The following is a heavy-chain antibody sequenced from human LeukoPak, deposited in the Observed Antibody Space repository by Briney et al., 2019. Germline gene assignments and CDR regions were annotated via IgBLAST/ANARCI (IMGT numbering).Heavy chain of an antibody. J-gene: IGHJ4*02. CDR2: IYPGDSDT. CDR3: ARHRDGRSWDLDY. Sequence: GESLKISCKGSGYSFTNYWIGWVRQMPGKGLEWMVIIYPGDSDTRYSPSLQGQVTISADKSISTAYLQWSSLKASDTAMYYCARHRDGRSWDLDYWGQGTLVTVSS. D-gene: IGHD6-13*01. V-gene: IGHV5-51*01. CDR1: GYSFTNYW.